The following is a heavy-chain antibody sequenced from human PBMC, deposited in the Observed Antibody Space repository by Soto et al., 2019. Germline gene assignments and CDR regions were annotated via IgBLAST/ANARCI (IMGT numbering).Heavy chain of an antibody. J-gene: IGHJ4*02. CDR3: ARGTRVIPAESDFDY. CDR1: GFTFSTYW. Sequence: EVQLVESGGGLVQPGGSLRLSCAASGFTFSTYWMHWVRQAPGKGLVWVSRTNTDGSSTTYADSVEGRFTISRDNAKNTLYLQMNSLRAEDTAVYYSARGTRVIPAESDFDYWGQGTLVTVSS. CDR2: TNTDGSST. D-gene: IGHD2-2*01. V-gene: IGHV3-74*01.